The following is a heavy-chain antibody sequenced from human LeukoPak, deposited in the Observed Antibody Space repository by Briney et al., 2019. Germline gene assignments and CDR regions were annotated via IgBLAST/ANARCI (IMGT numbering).Heavy chain of an antibody. CDR1: GGSISSSNW. V-gene: IGHV4-4*02. CDR3: ASEARYCSGGSCYSKSHPQSFDY. D-gene: IGHD2-15*01. J-gene: IGHJ4*02. CDR2: IYHSGST. Sequence: PSETLSLTCAVSGGSISSSNWRSWVRQPPGKGLEWIGEIYHSGSTNYNPSLKSRVTISVDKSKNQFSLKLSSVTAADTAVYYCASEARYCSGGSCYSKSHPQSFDYWGQGTLVTVSS.